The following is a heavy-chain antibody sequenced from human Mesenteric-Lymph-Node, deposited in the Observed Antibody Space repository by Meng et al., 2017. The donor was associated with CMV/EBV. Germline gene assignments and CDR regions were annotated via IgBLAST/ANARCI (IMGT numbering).Heavy chain of an antibody. CDR3: ARDRQGGSYFAVFDN. Sequence: GESLKISCEVSGFTFSDYAMSWVRQAPGKGLEWVAGIWYGGINKFYVDSVKGRFTISRDNPKNTLYLEMSSLRGEDSAVYYCARDRQGGSYFAVFDNWGQGTLVTVSS. CDR1: GFTFSDYA. D-gene: IGHD1-26*01. CDR2: IWYGGINK. J-gene: IGHJ4*02. V-gene: IGHV3-33*08.